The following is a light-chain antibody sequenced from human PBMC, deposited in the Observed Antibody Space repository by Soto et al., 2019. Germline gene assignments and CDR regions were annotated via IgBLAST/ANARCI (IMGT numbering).Light chain of an antibody. J-gene: IGKJ1*01. V-gene: IGKV3-15*01. CDR3: QQYKDWRT. CDR2: GAS. Sequence: IVMTQSPATLSVSPGERATLSCRASQTIDNKLAWYQQRPGQAPRLLIYGASIRDTGIPARFSGSGSGTEFTLTISGLQSEDVGVYYCQQYKDWRTFGQGTNVDIK. CDR1: QTIDNK.